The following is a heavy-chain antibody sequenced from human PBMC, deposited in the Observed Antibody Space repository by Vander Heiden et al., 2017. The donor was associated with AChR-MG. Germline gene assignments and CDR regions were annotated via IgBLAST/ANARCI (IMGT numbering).Heavy chain of an antibody. Sequence: EVQLLESGGGLVQPGGSLRLSCAASGFTFSSYAMSWVRQAPGKGLEWVSAISGSGGSTYYADSVKGRFTISRDNSKNTLYLQMNSLRAEETAVYYCAKDGAKVLRWCGELLWSDYWGQGTLVTVSS. CDR1: GFTFSSYA. J-gene: IGHJ4*02. D-gene: IGHD3-10*01. CDR2: ISGSGGST. V-gene: IGHV3-23*01. CDR3: AKDGAKVLRWCGELLWSDY.